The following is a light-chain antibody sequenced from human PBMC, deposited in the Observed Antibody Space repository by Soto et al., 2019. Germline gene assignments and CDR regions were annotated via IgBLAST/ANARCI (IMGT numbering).Light chain of an antibody. V-gene: IGKV1-5*01. J-gene: IGKJ1*01. CDR1: QSIAIW. CDR2: DAS. Sequence: DIRLTQSPSTLSAAVGDRVTITCRASQSIAIWLAWYHQKPGKAPKALIYDASRLESGAPSRFSGSGSGTEFTLTISSLQPDDFATYYCQKYGSYPWAFGQGTRVEV. CDR3: QKYGSYPWA.